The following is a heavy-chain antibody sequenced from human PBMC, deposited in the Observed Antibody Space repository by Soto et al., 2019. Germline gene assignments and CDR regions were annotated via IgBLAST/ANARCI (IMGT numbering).Heavy chain of an antibody. J-gene: IGHJ4*02. CDR2: INPSGGST. V-gene: IGHV1-46*01. Sequence: GASVKVSCKASGYTFTSYYMHWVRQAPGQGLEWMGIINPSGGSTSYAQKFQGRVAMTRDTSTSTVYMELSSLRSEDTAVYYCASSMGITMIAYWGQGTLVTVSS. D-gene: IGHD3-22*01. CDR1: GYTFTSYY. CDR3: ASSMGITMIAY.